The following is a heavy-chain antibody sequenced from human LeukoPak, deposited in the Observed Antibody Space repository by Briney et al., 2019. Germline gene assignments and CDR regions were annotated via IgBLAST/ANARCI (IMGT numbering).Heavy chain of an antibody. Sequence: ASVKVSCKASGGTFSSYAISWVRQAPGQGLEWMGWINPNSGGTNYAQKFQGRVTMTRDTSISTAYMELSRLRSDDTAVYYCARDLMSGLVPFDYWGQGTLVTVSS. D-gene: IGHD6-19*01. CDR1: GGTFSSYA. J-gene: IGHJ4*02. CDR2: INPNSGGT. CDR3: ARDLMSGLVPFDY. V-gene: IGHV1-2*02.